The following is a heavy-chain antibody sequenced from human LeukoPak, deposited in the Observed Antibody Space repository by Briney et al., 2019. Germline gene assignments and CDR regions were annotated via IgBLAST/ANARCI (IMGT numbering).Heavy chain of an antibody. Sequence: SETLSLTCAVYGGSFSGYYWSWIRQPPGKGLEWIGEINHSGSTNYNPSLKSRVTISVDTSKNQFSLKLSSVTAADTAVYYCARGSWQLGNLDYWGQGTLVTVSS. D-gene: IGHD6-6*01. CDR2: INHSGST. J-gene: IGHJ4*02. CDR1: GGSFSGYY. V-gene: IGHV4-34*01. CDR3: ARGSWQLGNLDY.